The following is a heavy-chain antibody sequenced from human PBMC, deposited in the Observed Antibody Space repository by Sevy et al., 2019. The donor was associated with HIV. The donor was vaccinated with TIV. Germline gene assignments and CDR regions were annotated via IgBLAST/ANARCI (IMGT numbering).Heavy chain of an antibody. CDR2: IWYDGSNK. CDR1: GFTFSSYG. D-gene: IGHD2-2*01. J-gene: IGHJ6*02. Sequence: GGSLRLSCAASGFTFSSYGMHWVRQAPGKGLEWVAVIWYDGSNKYYADSVKGRFTISRDNSKNTLYLQMNGLRAEDTAEYYWARVRLVVVVPSACLTADYYYGIDVWGQGTTVTVSS. V-gene: IGHV3-33*01. CDR3: ARVRLVVVVPSACLTADYYYGIDV.